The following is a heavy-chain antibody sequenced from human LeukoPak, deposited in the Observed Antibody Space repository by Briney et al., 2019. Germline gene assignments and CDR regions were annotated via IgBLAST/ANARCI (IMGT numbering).Heavy chain of an antibody. CDR2: LFYSGST. CDR1: GGSISSYY. J-gene: IGHJ4*02. CDR3: ATVAVIRGVTYFDY. D-gene: IGHD3-10*01. V-gene: IGHV4-59*01. Sequence: SEALSLTCTVSGGSISSYYWSWIRQPPGKGLEWIAYLFYSGSTDYNPSLESRVTISVDTSKNQFSLKLRSVTAADTAVYYCATVAVIRGVTYFDYWGQGTLVTVSS.